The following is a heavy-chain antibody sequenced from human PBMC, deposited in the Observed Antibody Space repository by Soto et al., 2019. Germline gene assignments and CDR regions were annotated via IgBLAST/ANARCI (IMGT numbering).Heavy chain of an antibody. CDR2: TYYRSRWYN. CDR1: GDSVSSNSAA. D-gene: IGHD1-7*01. J-gene: IGHJ6*03. CDR3: AGTTSHQWYYMDV. Sequence: PSQTLSLTCAISGDSVSSNSAAWSWIRLSPSRGLEWLARTYYRSRWYNDYAVSVRSRITVNPDTSKNQFSLQLTSVTPEDTAVYYCAGTTSHQWYYMDVWGKGTTVTVS. V-gene: IGHV6-1*01.